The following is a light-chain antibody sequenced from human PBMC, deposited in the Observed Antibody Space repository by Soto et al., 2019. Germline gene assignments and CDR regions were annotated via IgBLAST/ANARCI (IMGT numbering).Light chain of an antibody. CDR1: QSISGW. Sequence: DIQMTQSPSTLSASVGDRVIITCRASQSISGWLAWYQQKPGKAPKLLIFDAFSLESGVPSRFSGSGSGTEFTLTISSLQPEDVATYYCQQYNPNSALTFGGGTKVEIK. J-gene: IGKJ4*01. V-gene: IGKV1-5*01. CDR3: QQYNPNSALT. CDR2: DAF.